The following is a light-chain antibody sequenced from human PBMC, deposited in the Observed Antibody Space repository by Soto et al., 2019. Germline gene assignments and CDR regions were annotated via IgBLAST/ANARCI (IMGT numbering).Light chain of an antibody. CDR1: QSVSSW. Sequence: DIQMTQSPSTLSASVGARVTITCRASQSVSSWLAWYQQKPGKAPKLLIYKASSLESGVPSRFSGSGSGTEFTLTISSLQPDDVATYYCQQYNSYPLTFGGGTKVVIK. CDR3: QQYNSYPLT. J-gene: IGKJ4*01. CDR2: KAS. V-gene: IGKV1-5*03.